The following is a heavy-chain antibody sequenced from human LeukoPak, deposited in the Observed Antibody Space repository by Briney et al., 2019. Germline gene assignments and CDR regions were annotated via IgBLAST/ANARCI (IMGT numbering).Heavy chain of an antibody. Sequence: GGSLRLSCTASGFSFGDYGMSWVRQAPGKGLEWIGFIRSKAYGGTSEYAASVKGRFTISRDNAKNSLYLQMSSLRAEDTAVYYCVRDHDYSDWYGGDWGQGTLVTVSS. CDR1: GFSFGDYG. V-gene: IGHV3-49*04. CDR3: VRDHDYSDWYGGD. J-gene: IGHJ4*02. D-gene: IGHD6-19*01. CDR2: IRSKAYGGTS.